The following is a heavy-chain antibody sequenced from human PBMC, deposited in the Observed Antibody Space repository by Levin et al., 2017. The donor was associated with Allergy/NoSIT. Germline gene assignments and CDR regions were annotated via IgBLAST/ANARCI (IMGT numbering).Heavy chain of an antibody. CDR3: ASPRADSSGWYYDY. CDR1: GYSFTSYW. CDR2: IDPSDSYT. V-gene: IGHV5-10-1*01. D-gene: IGHD6-19*01. J-gene: IGHJ4*02. Sequence: GGSLRLSCKGSGYSFTSYWISWVRQMPGKGLEWMGRIDPSDSYTNYSPSFQGHVTISADKSISTAYLQWSSLKASDTAMYYCASPRADSSGWYYDYWGQGTLVTVSS.